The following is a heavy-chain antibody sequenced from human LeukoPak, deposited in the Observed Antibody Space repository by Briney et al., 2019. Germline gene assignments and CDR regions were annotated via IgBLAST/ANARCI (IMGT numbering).Heavy chain of an antibody. V-gene: IGHV4-59*01. CDR1: GGSTGSDY. Sequence: SETLSLTCTVSGGSTGSDYWSWIRQPPGKGLEWIAYVYYSGVTSYNPSLKSRVAISIDTSKNQFSLKLSSVTAADTAVYYCARLDALVVVPAAIYAFDIWGQGTMVTVSS. D-gene: IGHD2-2*01. CDR2: VYYSGVT. CDR3: ARLDALVVVPAAIYAFDI. J-gene: IGHJ3*02.